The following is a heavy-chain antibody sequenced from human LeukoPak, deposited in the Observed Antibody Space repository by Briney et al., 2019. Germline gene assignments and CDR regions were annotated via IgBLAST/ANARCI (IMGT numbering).Heavy chain of an antibody. CDR1: GGSISSGGYY. CDR2: IYYSGST. Sequence: SETLSLTCTVSGGSISSGGYYWSWIRQHPGKGLERIGYIYYSGSTYYNPSLKSRVTISVDTSKNQFSLKLSSVTAADTAVYYCARFPVTYYYDSSGYTHYYYYGMDVWGQGTTVTVSS. CDR3: ARFPVTYYYDSSGYTHYYYYGMDV. V-gene: IGHV4-31*03. J-gene: IGHJ6*02. D-gene: IGHD3-22*01.